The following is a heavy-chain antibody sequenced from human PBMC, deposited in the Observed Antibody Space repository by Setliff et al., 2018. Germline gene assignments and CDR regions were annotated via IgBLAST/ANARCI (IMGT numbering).Heavy chain of an antibody. CDR3: AREVGTSTSSDAFDV. V-gene: IGHV4-4*07. D-gene: IGHD1-26*01. J-gene: IGHJ3*01. CDR1: GGSISSYY. CDR2: IYTSGST. Sequence: SETLSLTCTVSGGSISSYYWSWIRQPAGKGLEWIGRIYTSGSTYYNPSLKSRVSISVDTSKNQFSLKLSSVTAADTAVYYCAREVGTSTSSDAFDVWGQGMMVTVS.